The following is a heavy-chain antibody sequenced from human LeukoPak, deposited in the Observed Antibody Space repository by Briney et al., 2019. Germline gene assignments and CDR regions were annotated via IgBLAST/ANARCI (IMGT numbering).Heavy chain of an antibody. CDR1: GCTFSDYY. D-gene: IGHD3-3*01. CDR2: ISSSGSTI. V-gene: IGHV3-11*04. J-gene: IGHJ5*02. CDR3: ARDSRYDFWSGYEYNWFDP. Sequence: PGGSLRLSCAASGCTFSDYYMSWIRQAPGKGLEWVSYISSSGSTIYYADSVKGRFTISRDNAKNSLYLQMNSLRAEDTAVHYCARDSRYDFWSGYEYNWFDPWGQGTLVTVSS.